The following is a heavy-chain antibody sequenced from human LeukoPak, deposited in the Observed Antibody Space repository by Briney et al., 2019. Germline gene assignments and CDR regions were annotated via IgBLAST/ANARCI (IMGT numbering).Heavy chain of an antibody. J-gene: IGHJ6*03. V-gene: IGHV1-69*13. D-gene: IGHD3-10*01. CDR1: GGTFSSYA. CDR2: IIPIFGTA. Sequence: VASVKVSCKASGGTFSSYAISWVRQAPGQGLEWMGGIIPIFGTANYAQKFQGRVTITADESTSTAYMELSRLRSDDTAVYYCARITMVRGVKGMYYYYYMDVWGKGTTVTVSS. CDR3: ARITMVRGVKGMYYYYYMDV.